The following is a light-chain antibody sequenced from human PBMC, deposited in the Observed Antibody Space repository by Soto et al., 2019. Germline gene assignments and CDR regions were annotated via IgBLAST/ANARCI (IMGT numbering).Light chain of an antibody. CDR2: GAS. Sequence: EVVLTQSPATLSLSPGERATLSCRANQSVSANYLAWYQQKPGHAPRLLIYGASSRATGIPDRFSGSGSGTGFTLTISRLEPEDFAVCYCHQYGSSPCTFGPGTKVDIK. J-gene: IGKJ3*01. V-gene: IGKV3-20*01. CDR1: QSVSANY. CDR3: HQYGSSPCT.